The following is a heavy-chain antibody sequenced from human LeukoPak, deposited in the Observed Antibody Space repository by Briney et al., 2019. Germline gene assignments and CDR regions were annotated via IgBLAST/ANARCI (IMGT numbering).Heavy chain of an antibody. Sequence: SETLSLTCPVSGYSISSGYYWGWIPQAPGKGLEWSVNIYHSGSTDYKPSIKSRLSISVDTSKKQFSLKLNSVIDADTGIYYCERVTLVRGVSNCFDPWGQGTLVTVSS. J-gene: IGHJ5*02. CDR3: ERVTLVRGVSNCFDP. D-gene: IGHD3-10*01. CDR2: IYHSGST. V-gene: IGHV4-38-2*01. CDR1: GYSISSGYY.